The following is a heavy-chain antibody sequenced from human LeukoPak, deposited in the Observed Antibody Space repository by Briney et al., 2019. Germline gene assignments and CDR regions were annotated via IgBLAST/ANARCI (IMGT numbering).Heavy chain of an antibody. V-gene: IGHV1-18*01. D-gene: IGHD4-17*01. J-gene: IGHJ5*02. Sequence: ASVKVSCMASGYTFTSYGISWVRQAPGQGLEWMGWISAYNGNTNYAQKLQGRVTMTTDTSTSTAYMELRSLRSDDTAVYYCARRNDYGDYDWFDPWGQGTLVTVSS. CDR1: GYTFTSYG. CDR2: ISAYNGNT. CDR3: ARRNDYGDYDWFDP.